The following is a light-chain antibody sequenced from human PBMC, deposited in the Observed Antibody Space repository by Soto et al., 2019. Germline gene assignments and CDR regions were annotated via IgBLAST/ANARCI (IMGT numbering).Light chain of an antibody. CDR3: QQYAESPLT. CDR1: QSLDTYT. CDR2: GAS. V-gene: IGKV3-20*01. J-gene: IGKJ3*01. Sequence: EIVLTQSPVTLSLSPGEKATLSCRASQSLDTYTLAWYQQKPGQAPRLLIYGASTRPAAIPDRFIGSGSGTDFALTISRLEPEDFAVYYCQQYAESPLTFGPGTKVDIK.